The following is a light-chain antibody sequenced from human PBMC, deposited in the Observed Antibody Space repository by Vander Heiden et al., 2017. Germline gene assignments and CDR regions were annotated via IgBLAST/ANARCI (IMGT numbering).Light chain of an antibody. CDR3: KQYNNWPRT. Sequence: EIVMTHAPATLSASPGERATLSCSASQNVSSNLDWYQQKPGQAPRLLIYGASTRATGIPARFSGSGSGTEFTLTISSLESEDFAVYYCKQYNNWPRTFGQGTKVEIK. CDR1: QNVSSN. J-gene: IGKJ1*01. CDR2: GAS. V-gene: IGKV3-15*01.